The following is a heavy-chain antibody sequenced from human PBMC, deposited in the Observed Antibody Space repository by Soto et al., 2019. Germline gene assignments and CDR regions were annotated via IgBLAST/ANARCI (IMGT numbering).Heavy chain of an antibody. Sequence: SETLSLTCAVSGYSISSGYYWGWIRQPPGKGLEWIGSIYHSGSTYYNPSLKSRVTISVDTSKNQFSLKLSSVTAADTAVYYCARDLGYYYDSSGYFGLRYYYYGMDVWGQGTTVTVSS. CDR1: GYSISSGYY. CDR2: IYHSGST. D-gene: IGHD3-22*01. J-gene: IGHJ6*02. V-gene: IGHV4-38-2*02. CDR3: ARDLGYYYDSSGYFGLRYYYYGMDV.